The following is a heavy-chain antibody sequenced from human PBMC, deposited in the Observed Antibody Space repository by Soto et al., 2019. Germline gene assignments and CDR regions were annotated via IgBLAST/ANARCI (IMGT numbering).Heavy chain of an antibody. J-gene: IGHJ2*01. CDR1: GFTVSSNY. Sequence: EVQLVESGGGLVQPGGSLRLSCAASGFTVSSNYMSWVRQAPGKGLEWVSVIYSGGSTYYADSVKGRFTISRHNSKNTLYLQMNSLRAEDTAVYYCARDAEILWFGESWGYFDLWGRGTLVTVSS. D-gene: IGHD3-10*01. CDR2: IYSGGST. CDR3: ARDAEILWFGESWGYFDL. V-gene: IGHV3-53*04.